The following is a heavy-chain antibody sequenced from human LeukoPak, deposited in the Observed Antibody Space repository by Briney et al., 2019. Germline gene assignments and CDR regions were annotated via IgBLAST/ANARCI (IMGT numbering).Heavy chain of an antibody. J-gene: IGHJ6*03. CDR2: IWYDGSNK. D-gene: IGHD3-22*01. CDR1: GFTFSSYG. Sequence: PGGSLRLSCAASGFTFSSYGMHLVRQAPGKGLEWVAVIWYDGSNKYYADSVKGRFTISRDNSKNTLYLQMNSLRAEDTAVYYCARNYYDSSGYYYHYYYYYMDVWGKGTTVTVSS. CDR3: ARNYYDSSGYYYHYYYYYMDV. V-gene: IGHV3-30*02.